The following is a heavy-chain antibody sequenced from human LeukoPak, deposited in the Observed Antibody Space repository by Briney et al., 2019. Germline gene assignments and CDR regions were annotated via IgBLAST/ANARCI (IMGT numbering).Heavy chain of an antibody. CDR2: IYYSGST. J-gene: IGHJ4*02. CDR3: ARQSPSRPFDY. D-gene: IGHD6-13*01. V-gene: IGHV4-39*01. Sequence: SETLSLTCTVSGGSISSSSYYWGWLRQPPGKGLEWIGSIYYSGSTYYNPSLKSRVTISVDTSKNQFSLKLSSVTAADTAVYYCARQSPSRPFDYWGQGTLVTVSS. CDR1: GGSISSSSYY.